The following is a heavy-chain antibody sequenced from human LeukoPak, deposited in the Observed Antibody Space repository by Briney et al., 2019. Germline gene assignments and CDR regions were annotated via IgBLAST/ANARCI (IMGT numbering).Heavy chain of an antibody. J-gene: IGHJ6*03. Sequence: SETLSLTCTVSGGSISGYYWSWIRQPPARGLEWIGDIYYSGTTNYNPSLKSRVTISIDTSKKQFSLKLKSVTAADSAVYYCVRAGGRMPLSMVNFYYHYMDVWGKGTTVIVSS. CDR1: GGSISGYY. CDR2: IYYSGTT. D-gene: IGHD1-1*01. V-gene: IGHV4-59*01. CDR3: VRAGGRMPLSMVNFYYHYMDV.